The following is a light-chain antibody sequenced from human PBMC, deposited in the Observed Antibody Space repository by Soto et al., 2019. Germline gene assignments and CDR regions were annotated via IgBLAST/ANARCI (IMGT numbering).Light chain of an antibody. J-gene: IGKJ5*01. CDR3: QQFGSSPS. CDR1: QSVSSNY. CDR2: GAS. V-gene: IGKV3-20*01. Sequence: EIVLTQSPGTLSLSPGERATLSFRASQSVSSNYLAWYQQKPGQAPRLLIYGASSRATGIPDRFSGSGSGTDFTLTISRLEPEDFAVFYCQQFGSSPSFGQGTRLEIK.